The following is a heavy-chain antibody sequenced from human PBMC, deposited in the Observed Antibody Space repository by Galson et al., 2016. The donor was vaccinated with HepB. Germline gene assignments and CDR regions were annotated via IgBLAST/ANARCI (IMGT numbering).Heavy chain of an antibody. CDR1: GGSIASPNW. CDR3: AKGNFFDP. J-gene: IGHJ5*02. CDR2: IFHSGPT. V-gene: IGHV4-4*02. Sequence: SETLSLTCDVSGGSIASPNWWTWVRQPPGKGLEWIGEIFHSGPTNYSPSLESRVTMSVDKSKNQFSLKLTSVTAADTAVYYCAKGNFFDPWGPGTLVTVSS.